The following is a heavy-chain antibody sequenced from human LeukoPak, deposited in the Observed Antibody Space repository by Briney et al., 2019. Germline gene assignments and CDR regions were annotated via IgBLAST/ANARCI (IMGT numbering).Heavy chain of an antibody. CDR3: ATSEGAYTYDVAFDI. CDR1: GYPINNAFY. D-gene: IGHD5-18*01. J-gene: IGHJ3*02. V-gene: IGHV4-38-2*01. Sequence: QVQLQESGPGLVKPSETLSLTCGVSGYPINNAFYWVWIRQPPGQGLEWIAFIYYTGITFYTPSLRGRVTLSEDTSKNQLSLKLSSVTAADTAVYYCATSEGAYTYDVAFDIWGHGTMVTVSS. CDR2: IYYTGIT.